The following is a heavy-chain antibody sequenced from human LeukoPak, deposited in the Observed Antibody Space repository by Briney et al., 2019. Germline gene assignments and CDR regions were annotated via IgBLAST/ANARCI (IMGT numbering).Heavy chain of an antibody. CDR1: GFSFSYYN. CDR3: ARDRSHDDAFAL. D-gene: IGHD3-16*01. Sequence: GGSLRLSCEASGFSFSYYNFNWVRQAPGKGLEWVSSISTSGIDMYYADSLKGRFTISRDNAKNSLYLHMSSLRVEDTAVYYCARDRSHDDAFALGGQGTMVTVSS. J-gene: IGHJ3*01. V-gene: IGHV3-21*01. CDR2: ISTSGIDM.